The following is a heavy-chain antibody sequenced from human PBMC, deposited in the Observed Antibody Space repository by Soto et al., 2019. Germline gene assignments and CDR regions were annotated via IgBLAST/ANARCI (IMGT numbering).Heavy chain of an antibody. Sequence: GASVKVSCKASGYTFTGHYIHWVRQAPEQGPEWMGGIGPGSGATRYAQRFQGRVTMTRDMAITTVYMELNNLSPDDTAVYYCGRGRSGQIVVFYWGQGTPVTVSS. V-gene: IGHV1-2*02. J-gene: IGHJ4*02. D-gene: IGHD1-26*01. CDR2: IGPGSGAT. CDR1: GYTFTGHY. CDR3: GRGRSGQIVVFY.